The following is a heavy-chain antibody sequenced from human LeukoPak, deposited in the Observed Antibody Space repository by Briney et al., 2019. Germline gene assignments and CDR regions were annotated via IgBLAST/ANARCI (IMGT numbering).Heavy chain of an antibody. V-gene: IGHV1-2*02. CDR3: ARVSLRSGYNN. CDR2: INPNSGGT. Sequence: APVKVSCKASGYTFTSYGISWVRQAPGQGLEWMGWINPNSGGTNYAQKFQGRVTMTRDTSISTAYMELSRLRSDDTAVYYCARVSLRSGYNNWGQGTLVTVSS. CDR1: GYTFTSYG. J-gene: IGHJ4*02. D-gene: IGHD3-3*01.